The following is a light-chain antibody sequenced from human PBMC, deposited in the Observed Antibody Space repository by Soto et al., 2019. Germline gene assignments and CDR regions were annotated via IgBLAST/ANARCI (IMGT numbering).Light chain of an antibody. CDR1: QSVSSN. V-gene: IGKV3-15*01. J-gene: IGKJ5*01. CDR3: QHRSKWPPIT. Sequence: EVVMTQSPATLSVSPGERATLSCRASQSVSSNLARYQHKHGQAPRLLIYAASTRATGIPARFSGSGSGTEFTLTISSLHPDDFATYYCQHRSKWPPITFGQGTRLEIK. CDR2: AAS.